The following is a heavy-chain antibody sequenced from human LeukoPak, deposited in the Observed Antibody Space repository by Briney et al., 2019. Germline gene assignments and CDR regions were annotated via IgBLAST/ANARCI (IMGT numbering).Heavy chain of an antibody. CDR3: AREGPTGAFDI. CDR1: GFTFSGYW. CDR2: IKQDGSEK. V-gene: IGHV3-7*01. Sequence: GGSLRLSCAASGFTFSGYWMSWVRQAPGKGLEWVANIKQDGSEKYYVDSVKGRFTISRDNAKNSLYLQMNSLRAEDTAVYYCAREGPTGAFDIWGQGTMVTVSS. J-gene: IGHJ3*02.